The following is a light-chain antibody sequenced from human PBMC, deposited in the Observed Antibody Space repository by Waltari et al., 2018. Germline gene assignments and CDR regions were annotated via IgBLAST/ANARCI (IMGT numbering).Light chain of an antibody. V-gene: IGLV2-14*03. CDR2: DLT. Sequence: QSALTQPASVSGSPGQSITISCTGTSDDIGAYSYVTWYHQRPGKVPKLITYDLTERPSGVSNRFAGSKSGSTASLTVSGLQAEDEGLFYCSAYTSRGTLKFGGGTRVTVL. CDR3: SAYTSRGTLK. CDR1: SDDIGAYSY. J-gene: IGLJ2*01.